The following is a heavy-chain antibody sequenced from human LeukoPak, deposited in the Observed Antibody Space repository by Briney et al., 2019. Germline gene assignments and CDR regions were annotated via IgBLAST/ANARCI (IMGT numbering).Heavy chain of an antibody. Sequence: SQTLSLTCAVSGGSISSGDYSWSWIRQPPGKGLEWIGEINHSGSTNYNPSLKSRVTISVDTSKNQFSLKLSSVTAADTAVYYCARLTSGYSYGYLDYWGQGTLVTVSS. CDR3: ARLTSGYSYGYLDY. D-gene: IGHD5-18*01. CDR1: GGSISSGDYS. V-gene: IGHV4-30-2*01. J-gene: IGHJ4*02. CDR2: INHSGST.